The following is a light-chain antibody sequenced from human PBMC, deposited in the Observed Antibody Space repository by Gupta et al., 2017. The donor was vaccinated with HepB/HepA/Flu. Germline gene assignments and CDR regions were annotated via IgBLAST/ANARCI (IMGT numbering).Light chain of an antibody. CDR1: KLGDKY. CDR2: QDS. J-gene: IGLJ2*01. V-gene: IGLV3-1*01. CDR3: QAWDSSTVV. Sequence: SYELTQPPSVSVSPRQTASITCSGDKLGDKYACWYQQKPRQSPVLVIYQDSKRPSGIPERFSGSNSGNTATLTISGTQAMDEADYYCQAWDSSTVVFGGGTKLTVL.